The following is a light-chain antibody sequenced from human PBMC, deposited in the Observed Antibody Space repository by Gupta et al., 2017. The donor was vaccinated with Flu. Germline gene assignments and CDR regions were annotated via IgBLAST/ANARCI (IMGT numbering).Light chain of an antibody. CDR3: QVGDSSPAQ. Sequence: SYALTQPLSESVALGQTARMTCGGNNIGSKTVHWYQQKPGQAPVLVIYRHTNRPAGIPERFSCSNSGNTATLTIWRAQAGDEADYSCQVGDSSPAQFGGGTKLTVL. CDR2: RHT. J-gene: IGLJ3*02. V-gene: IGLV3-9*01. CDR1: NIGSKT.